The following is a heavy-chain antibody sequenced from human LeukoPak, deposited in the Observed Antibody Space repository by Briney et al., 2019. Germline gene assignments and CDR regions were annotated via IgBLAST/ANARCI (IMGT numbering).Heavy chain of an antibody. CDR1: GFTFSSYW. J-gene: IGHJ6*02. V-gene: IGHV3-74*01. CDR2: INSDGSNT. D-gene: IGHD2-15*01. Sequence: GGSLTLSCAASGFTFSSYWMHWVRQAPGKGLVWVSHINSDGSNTNYADYVKGRFTISRDNAKNTLYLQLNSLRAEDTAVYYCAREVGHYYGMDVWGQGTTVTVSS. CDR3: AREVGHYYGMDV.